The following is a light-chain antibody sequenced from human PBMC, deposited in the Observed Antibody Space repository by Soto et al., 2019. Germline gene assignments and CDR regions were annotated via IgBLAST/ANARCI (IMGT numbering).Light chain of an antibody. V-gene: IGKV3-20*01. J-gene: IGKJ2*03. CDR3: QRDS. Sequence: EIVLTQSPGTLSLSPGERATLSCRVSQSINSNSLAWYQQKPGQAPRLLIYAASSRATGIPDRFSGSGSGKDFTLTIRRLEPEYCAVYYCQRDSFGQGTKLEIK. CDR1: QSINSNS. CDR2: AAS.